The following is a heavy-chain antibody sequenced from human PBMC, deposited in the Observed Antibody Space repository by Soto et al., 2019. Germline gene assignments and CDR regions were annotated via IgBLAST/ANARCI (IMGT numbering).Heavy chain of an antibody. Sequence: QVQLVQSGAEVKKPGASVKVSCKASGYTFTSYDINWVRQATGQGLEWMGWMNPNSGNTGYPQKFQGRVTMTRNTSISTAYMELSSLRSEDTAVYYCARDASPPGYYYYYGMDVWGQGTTVTVSS. CDR2: MNPNSGNT. J-gene: IGHJ6*02. V-gene: IGHV1-8*01. CDR3: ARDASPPGYYYYYGMDV. D-gene: IGHD1-1*01. CDR1: GYTFTSYD.